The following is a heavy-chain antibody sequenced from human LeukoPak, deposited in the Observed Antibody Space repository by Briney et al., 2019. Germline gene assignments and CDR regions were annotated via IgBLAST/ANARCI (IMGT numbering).Heavy chain of an antibody. D-gene: IGHD5-18*01. CDR3: ARGDTAIHFDY. CDR1: GYTFTDYG. J-gene: IGHJ4*02. Sequence: ASVKVSCKASGYTFTDYGISWVRQAPGQGLEWMGWISGYNGNTNYAQKFQGRVTMTTDTSTTTAYMEVKSLRSDDTAVYFCARGDTAIHFDYWGQGTLVTVSS. CDR2: ISGYNGNT. V-gene: IGHV1-18*01.